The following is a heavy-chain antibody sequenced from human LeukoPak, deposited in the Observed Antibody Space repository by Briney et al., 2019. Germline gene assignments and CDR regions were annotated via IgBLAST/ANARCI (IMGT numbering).Heavy chain of an antibody. CDR3: ASEYYDSSGYPTHYYFDY. D-gene: IGHD3-22*01. J-gene: IGHJ4*02. CDR2: INHSGST. V-gene: IGHV4-34*01. Sequence: PSETLSLTCAVYGGSFSGYYWSWIRQPPGKGLEWIGEINHSGSTNYNPSLKSRVTISVDTSKNQSSLKLSSVTAADTAVYYCASEYYDSSGYPTHYYFDYWGQGTLVTVSS. CDR1: GGSFSGYY.